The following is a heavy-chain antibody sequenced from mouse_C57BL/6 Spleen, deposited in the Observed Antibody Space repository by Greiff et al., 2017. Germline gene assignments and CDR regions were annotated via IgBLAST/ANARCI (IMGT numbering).Heavy chain of an antibody. Sequence: QVQLKQSGAELVRPGTSVKMSCKASGYTFTNYWIGWAKQRPGHGLEWIGDIYPGGGYTNYNEKFKGKATLTADKSSSTAYMQFSSLTSEDSAIYYCARGWLLSYAMDYWGQGTSVTVSS. J-gene: IGHJ4*01. CDR3: ARGWLLSYAMDY. CDR1: GYTFTNYW. D-gene: IGHD2-3*01. V-gene: IGHV1-63*01. CDR2: IYPGGGYT.